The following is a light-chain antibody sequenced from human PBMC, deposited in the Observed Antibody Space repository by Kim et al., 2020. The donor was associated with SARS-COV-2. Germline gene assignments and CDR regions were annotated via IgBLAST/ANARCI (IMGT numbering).Light chain of an antibody. V-gene: IGLV3-19*01. J-gene: IGLJ3*02. CDR2: GRN. Sequence: ALGQTVRITCQGDSLRSYYASWYQKKPGQAPVLVIYGRNNRPSGIPDRFSGSSSGSTASLTITGAQAEDEADYYCNSRDSTGNHWVFGGGTKLTVL. CDR3: NSRDSTGNHWV. CDR1: SLRSYY.